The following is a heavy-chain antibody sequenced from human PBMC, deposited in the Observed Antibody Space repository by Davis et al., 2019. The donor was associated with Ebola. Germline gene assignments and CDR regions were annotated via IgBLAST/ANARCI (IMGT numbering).Heavy chain of an antibody. J-gene: IGHJ5*02. CDR1: GGSISSGGYS. CDR2: INHSGST. V-gene: IGHV4-61*08. D-gene: IGHD6-13*01. Sequence: PSGTLSLTCTVSGGSISSGGYSWSWIRQPPGKGLEWIGEINHSGSTNYNPSLKSRVTISVDTSKNQFSLKLSSVTAADTAVYYCARQEPDVMAAAGTNWFDPWGQGTLVTVSS. CDR3: ARQEPDVMAAAGTNWFDP.